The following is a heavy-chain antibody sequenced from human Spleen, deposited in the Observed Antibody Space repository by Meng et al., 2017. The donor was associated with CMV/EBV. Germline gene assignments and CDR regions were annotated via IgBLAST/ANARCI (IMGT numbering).Heavy chain of an antibody. V-gene: IGHV3-21*01. Sequence: GGSLRLSCTVSRGSISNYFWSWIRQAPGKGLEWVSAISSGSIYIYYADSVKGRFTISRDNSKNTLYLQMNSLRAEDTAVYYCARKNSKDYYYGMDVWGQGTTVTVSS. D-gene: IGHD2/OR15-2a*01. CDR2: ISSGSIYI. CDR3: ARKNSKDYYYGMDV. J-gene: IGHJ6*02. CDR1: RGSISNYF.